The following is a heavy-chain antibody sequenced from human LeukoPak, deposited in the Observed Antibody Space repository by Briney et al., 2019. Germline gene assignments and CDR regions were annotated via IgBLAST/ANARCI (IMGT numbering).Heavy chain of an antibody. D-gene: IGHD5-24*01. CDR3: ARQQGIQYLNFDY. Sequence: GASVKVSCKASGYTFTSYYIHWLRQAPGQGPEWMGMINLIGGLTHYAPKFQGRVTMTRDTSTSTGYMELSSLGSEDTAVYYCARQQGIQYLNFDYWGQGALITVSS. J-gene: IGHJ4*02. V-gene: IGHV1-46*01. CDR2: INLIGGLT. CDR1: GYTFTSYY.